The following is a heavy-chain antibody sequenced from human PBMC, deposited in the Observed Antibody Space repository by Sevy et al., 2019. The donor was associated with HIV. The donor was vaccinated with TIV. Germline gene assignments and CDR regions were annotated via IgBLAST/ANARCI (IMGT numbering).Heavy chain of an antibody. Sequence: GGSLRLSCAASGFTFSDYGMQWVRQAPGKGLEWVAVIWNDGSNKYYADSVKGRFTISRDNSKNTLFLQMNSLTVEDTAVYYCARETDNSARWLDPWGQGTLVTVSS. J-gene: IGHJ5*02. CDR2: IWNDGSNK. CDR3: ARETDNSARWLDP. V-gene: IGHV3-33*01. CDR1: GFTFSDYG. D-gene: IGHD4-4*01.